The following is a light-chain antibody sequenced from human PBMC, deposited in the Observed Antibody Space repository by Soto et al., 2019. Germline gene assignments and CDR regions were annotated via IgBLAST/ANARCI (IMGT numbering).Light chain of an antibody. V-gene: IGKV1-9*01. CDR1: QDINTY. CDR2: AAS. CDR3: QQRKSYPIT. J-gene: IGKJ5*01. Sequence: DIQLTQSPSFLSASVGDRVTITCRASQDINTYLAWYQQKPGKAPKLLIFAASTLQNGVPSRFSGSGSGTEFTFTITRLQPEDFATYYCQQRKSYPITFGQGTRLEIK.